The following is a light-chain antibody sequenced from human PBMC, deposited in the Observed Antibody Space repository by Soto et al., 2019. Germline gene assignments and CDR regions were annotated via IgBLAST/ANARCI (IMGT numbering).Light chain of an antibody. V-gene: IGKV3-15*01. Sequence: EIVMTQSTATLSVSPGERATLSCRASQSVNSNLAWYRQKPGQAPRLLISDASTRATGVPARFSGSGSGTEFTLTIISLQSEDSGIYYCQQYKFWPPLTFGGGTKVEIK. CDR3: QQYKFWPPLT. CDR2: DAS. CDR1: QSVNSN. J-gene: IGKJ4*01.